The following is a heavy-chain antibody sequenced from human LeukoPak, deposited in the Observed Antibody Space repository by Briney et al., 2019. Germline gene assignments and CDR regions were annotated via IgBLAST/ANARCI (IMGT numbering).Heavy chain of an antibody. J-gene: IGHJ5*02. Sequence: SETLSLTCAVYGGSFSSYYWGWIRQPPGKGLEWIGSIYYSGSTYYNPSLKSRVTISVDTSKNQFSLKLSSVTAADTAVYYCAISPLTWFDPWGQGTLVTVSS. CDR2: IYYSGST. CDR3: AISPLTWFDP. V-gene: IGHV4-39*01. CDR1: GGSFSSYY.